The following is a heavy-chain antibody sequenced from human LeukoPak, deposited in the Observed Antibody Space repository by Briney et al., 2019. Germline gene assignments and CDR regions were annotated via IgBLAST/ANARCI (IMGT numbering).Heavy chain of an antibody. D-gene: IGHD2-15*01. CDR2: INHSGST. CDR1: SASFSSYY. J-gene: IGHJ2*01. Sequence: SETLSLTCAVYSASFSSYYWSWIRQPPGKGLEWIGEINHSGSTTYNPSLKSRVTISVDTSKNQFSLRLNSMTAADTAVYYCARGYCSGDSCYSGGPSDRRRGPKKNWYFDLWGRGTLVTVSS. CDR3: ARGYCSGDSCYSGGPSDRRRGPKKNWYFDL. V-gene: IGHV4-34*01.